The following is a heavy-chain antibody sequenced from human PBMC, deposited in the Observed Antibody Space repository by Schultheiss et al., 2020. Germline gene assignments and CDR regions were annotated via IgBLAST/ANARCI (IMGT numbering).Heavy chain of an antibody. CDR2: IYYSGST. CDR3: ASPALYYYYGMDV. Sequence: SQTLSLTCTVSGGSISSSSYYWGWIRQPPGKGLEWIGSIYYSGSTYYNPSLKSRVTISVDTSKNQFSLKLSSVTAADTAVYYCASPALYYYYGMDVWGQGTTVTGSS. V-gene: IGHV4-39*01. J-gene: IGHJ6*02. CDR1: GGSISSSSYY.